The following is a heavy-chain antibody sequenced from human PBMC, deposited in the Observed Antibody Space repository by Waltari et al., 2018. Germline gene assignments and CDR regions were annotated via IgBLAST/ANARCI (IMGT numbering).Heavy chain of an antibody. CDR3: AKSLSDPTVGGLDV. CDR1: GFTFGRSA. J-gene: IGHJ6*02. V-gene: IGHV3-23*04. Sequence: EVQLVESGGGLVQPGGSLRLSCDASGFTFGRSAMTWVRQVPGKGLEWLSAMSGVGGTIYYADSVQGRLIISRDPSKNTLFLQLNSLRVEDTAVYFCAKSLSDPTVGGLDVWGQGTPVTVSS. CDR2: MSGVGGTI. D-gene: IGHD1-26*01.